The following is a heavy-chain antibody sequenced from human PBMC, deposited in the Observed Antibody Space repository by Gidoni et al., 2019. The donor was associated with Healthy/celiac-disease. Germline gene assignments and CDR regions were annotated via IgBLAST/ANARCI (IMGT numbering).Heavy chain of an antibody. CDR1: GFTFSSYA. J-gene: IGHJ2*01. Sequence: QVQLVESGGGVVQPGRSLSLYCAASGFTFSSYALHWVRKAPGKGLEWVAVISYDGSNKYYADSVKGRFTISRDNSKNTLYLQMNSLRAEDTAVYYCARDGYCSGGSCYSYWYFDLWGRGTLGTGSS. V-gene: IGHV3-30-3*01. CDR3: ARDGYCSGGSCYSYWYFDL. D-gene: IGHD2-15*01. CDR2: ISYDGSNK.